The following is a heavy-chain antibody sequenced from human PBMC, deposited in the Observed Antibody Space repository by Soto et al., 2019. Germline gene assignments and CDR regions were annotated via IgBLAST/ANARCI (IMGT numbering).Heavy chain of an antibody. V-gene: IGHV3-48*02. Sequence: GGSLRLSCAASGFTFSSYSMNWVRQAPGKGLEWVSFIFIISSTIYYADSVKGRFTISRDNAKNSLYLKLNSLRDEDTAVYYCARDPPPYYYDSSGYYRKEAFDIWGQGTMVTVSS. CDR1: GFTFSSYS. J-gene: IGHJ3*02. D-gene: IGHD3-22*01. CDR2: IFIISSTI. CDR3: ARDPPPYYYDSSGYYRKEAFDI.